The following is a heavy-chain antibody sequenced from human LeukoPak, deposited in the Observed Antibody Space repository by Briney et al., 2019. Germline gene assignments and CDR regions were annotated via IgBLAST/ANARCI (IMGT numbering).Heavy chain of an antibody. J-gene: IGHJ4*02. V-gene: IGHV3-64D*06. CDR1: GFTVSNNY. CDR3: VKRTTVHYYYDY. CDR2: ISSDGDST. Sequence: GGSLRLSCAASGFTVSNNYMIWVRQAPGRGLEYVSSISSDGDSTYYADSVKGRFTISRDNSKDTLYLQTSSLRPEDSAVYYCVKRTTVHYYYDYWGRGTLVTVSS. D-gene: IGHD1-1*01.